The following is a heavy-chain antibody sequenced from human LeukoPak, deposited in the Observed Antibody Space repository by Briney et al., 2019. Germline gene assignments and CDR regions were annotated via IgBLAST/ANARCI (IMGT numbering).Heavy chain of an antibody. D-gene: IGHD6-13*01. CDR2: IYYSGST. V-gene: IGHV4-59*08. CDR1: GGSISSYY. Sequence: SETLSLTCTVSGGSISSYYWSWIRQPPGKGLEWIGYIYYSGSTNYNPSLKSRVTISVDTSKNQFSLKLSSVTAADTAVYYCARRGRLGPFVSWAFSHWGQGTLVTVSS. J-gene: IGHJ4*02. CDR3: ARRGRLGPFVSWAFSH.